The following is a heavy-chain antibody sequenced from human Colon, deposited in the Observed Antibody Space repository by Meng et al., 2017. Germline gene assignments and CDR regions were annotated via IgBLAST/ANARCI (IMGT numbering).Heavy chain of an antibody. Sequence: GQMPRSGPGRVKPSQPLSLTCTVSVGSISTGGYYWGWIRQLPGKGLEWIGYIYYSGSTYYNPSLRSLVSISVDTSKNQFSLRLTSVTAADTAVYYCARVRRSGDDFDYWGQGTLVTVSS. V-gene: IGHV4-31*01. J-gene: IGHJ4*02. D-gene: IGHD1-26*01. CDR2: IYYSGST. CDR1: VGSISTGGYY. CDR3: ARVRRSGDDFDY.